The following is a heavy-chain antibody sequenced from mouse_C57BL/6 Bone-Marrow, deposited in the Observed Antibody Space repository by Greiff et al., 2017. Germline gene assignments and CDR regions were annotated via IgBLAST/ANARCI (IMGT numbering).Heavy chain of an antibody. J-gene: IGHJ3*01. CDR2: IYPGSGNT. CDR1: GYTFTDYY. CDR3: ARGAAQATDFAY. V-gene: IGHV1-76*01. Sequence: QVQLQQSGAELVRPGASVKLSCKASGYTFTDYYINWVKQRPGQGLEWIARIYPGSGNTYYNEKFKGKATLTAEKSSSTAYMQLSSLTSEDSAVYFCARGAAQATDFAYWGQGTLVTVSA. D-gene: IGHD3-2*02.